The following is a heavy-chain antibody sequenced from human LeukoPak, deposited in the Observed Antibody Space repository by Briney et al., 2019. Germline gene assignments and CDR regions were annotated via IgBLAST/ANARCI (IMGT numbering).Heavy chain of an antibody. Sequence: GGSLRLSCAASGFTFSSYWMNWARQAPGKGLEWVASINHNGNVNYYADSVKGRFTISRDNARNSLYLQMSNLRAEDTAVYFCARGGGLDVWGQGATVTVSS. CDR1: GFTFSSYW. D-gene: IGHD3-16*01. CDR2: INHNGNVN. CDR3: ARGGGLDV. J-gene: IGHJ6*02. V-gene: IGHV3-7*03.